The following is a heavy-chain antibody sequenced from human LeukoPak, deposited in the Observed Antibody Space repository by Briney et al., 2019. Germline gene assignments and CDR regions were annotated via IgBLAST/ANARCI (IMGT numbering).Heavy chain of an antibody. CDR1: GGSISSSSYY. CDR2: IYYSGST. J-gene: IGHJ4*02. CDR3: ARDYYDSSGYYYERKYYFDY. Sequence: SETLSLTCTVSGGSISSSSYYWGWIRQPPGTGLEWIGSIYYSGSTYYNPSLKSRVTISVDTSKNQFSLKLSSVTAADTAVYYCARDYYDSSGYYYERKYYFDYWGQGTLVTVSS. V-gene: IGHV4-39*07. D-gene: IGHD3-22*01.